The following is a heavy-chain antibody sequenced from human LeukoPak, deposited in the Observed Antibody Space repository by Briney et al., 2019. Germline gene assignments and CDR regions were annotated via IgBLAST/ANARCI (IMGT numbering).Heavy chain of an antibody. CDR3: ASGADILTGYWTPFDY. J-gene: IGHJ4*02. Sequence: GGSLKLSCAASGFTFSGSAMHWVRQASGKGLEWVGRIRSKANSYATAYAASVKGRFTISRDDSKNTAYLQMNSLRAEDTAVYYCASGADILTGYWTPFDYWGQGTLVTVSS. CDR2: IRSKANSYAT. V-gene: IGHV3-73*01. CDR1: GFTFSGSA. D-gene: IGHD3-9*01.